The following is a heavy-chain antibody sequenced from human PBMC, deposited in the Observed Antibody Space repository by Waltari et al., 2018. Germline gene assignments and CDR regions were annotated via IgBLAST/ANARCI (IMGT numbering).Heavy chain of an antibody. CDR2: MNQDGREK. V-gene: IGHV3-7*03. D-gene: IGHD5-12*01. J-gene: IGHJ4*02. CDR3: ARDFGKEMATNGDY. Sequence: DVLLVESGGDLVQPGGSLRLSCAASGFSFSSWYMSWFRQAPGKGLEWVANMNQDGREKNYVDSVKGRFTISRDNAKNSLSLQMNSLRVEDTAVYYCARDFGKEMATNGDYWGQGTLVTVSS. CDR1: GFSFSSWY.